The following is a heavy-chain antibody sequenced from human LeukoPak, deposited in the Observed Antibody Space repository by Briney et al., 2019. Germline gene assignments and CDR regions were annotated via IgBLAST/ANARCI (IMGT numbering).Heavy chain of an antibody. D-gene: IGHD4-23*01. V-gene: IGHV3-48*03. J-gene: IGHJ4*02. CDR3: ARESPSYGGNVFDY. CDR2: ISSSGTAI. Sequence: GGSLRLSCAASGFTFSSYEMNWVRQAPGKGLEWVSYISSSGTAIYYADSVKGRFTISRDNAKNSLYLQMNSLRAEDTAVYYCARESPSYGGNVFDYWGQGTLVTVSS. CDR1: GFTFSSYE.